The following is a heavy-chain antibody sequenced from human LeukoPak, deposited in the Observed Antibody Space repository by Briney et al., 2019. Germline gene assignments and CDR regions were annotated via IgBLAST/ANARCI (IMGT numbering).Heavy chain of an antibody. Sequence: KPGGSLRLSCAASGFTFSSYSMNWVRQAPGKGLEWVSSISSSSSYIYYADSVKGRFTISRDNAKNSLYLQMNSLRAEDTAVYYCARGRVPGFTSGMVDYWGQGTLVTVSS. V-gene: IGHV3-21*01. CDR2: ISSSSSYI. J-gene: IGHJ4*02. D-gene: IGHD3-16*01. CDR1: GFTFSSYS. CDR3: ARGRVPGFTSGMVDY.